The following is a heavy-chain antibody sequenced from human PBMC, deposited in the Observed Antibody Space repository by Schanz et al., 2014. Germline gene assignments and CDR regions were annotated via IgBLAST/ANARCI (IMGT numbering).Heavy chain of an antibody. CDR1: GYTFTNYG. V-gene: IGHV1-18*01. Sequence: QVQLVQSGAEVKKPGASVGVSCKASGYTFTNYGVTWVRQAPGQGLEWMGWISANNGNTNYAQKFQGRVTMTTDTSTSTAYMELRSLRYEDTALYYCARGTMPGTFDIWGQGTMVTASS. CDR2: ISANNGNT. J-gene: IGHJ3*02. CDR3: ARGTMPGTFDI. D-gene: IGHD2-2*01.